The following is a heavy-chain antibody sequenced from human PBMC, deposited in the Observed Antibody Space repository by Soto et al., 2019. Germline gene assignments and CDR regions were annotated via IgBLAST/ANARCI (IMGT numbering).Heavy chain of an antibody. CDR3: ARDLRAGRAVYYYGMDV. J-gene: IGHJ6*02. V-gene: IGHV1-18*01. D-gene: IGHD6-25*01. CDR2: INANNGNT. CDR1: GYTFTSYG. Sequence: GASVKVSCKASGYTFTSYGISWVRQAPGQGLEGMGWINANNGNTNYAQEFKGRVTMTTDTSTSTAYMELRSLRSDETAVYYCARDLRAGRAVYYYGMDVWGQGTTVTVSS.